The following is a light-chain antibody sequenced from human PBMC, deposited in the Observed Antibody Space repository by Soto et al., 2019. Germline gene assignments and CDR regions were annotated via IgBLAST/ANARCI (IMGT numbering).Light chain of an antibody. J-gene: IGLJ1*01. Sequence: QSALTQPRSGSGSPGQSVTISCTGTSSDVGGYNYVTWYQQHPGKAPKLMIYDVSKRPSGVPDRFSGSKSGNTASLTISGLLAEDEADYYCCSYAGSYTLVFGTGTKVTVL. CDR2: DVS. CDR3: CSYAGSYTLV. CDR1: SSDVGGYNY. V-gene: IGLV2-11*01.